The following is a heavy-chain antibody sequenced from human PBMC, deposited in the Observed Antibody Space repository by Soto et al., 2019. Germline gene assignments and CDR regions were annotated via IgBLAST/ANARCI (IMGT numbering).Heavy chain of an antibody. CDR2: IYYSGST. CDR3: ARQVPAAIRPGWFDP. D-gene: IGHD2-2*02. V-gene: IGHV4-39*01. Sequence: SETLSLTCTVPGGSVSRSTYYWGWIRQPPGKGPEWIGSIYYSGSTYYRPSLKSRVTISVDTSKNQFSLKLSSVTAADTAVYYCARQVPAAIRPGWFDPWGQGTRVTVSS. J-gene: IGHJ5*02. CDR1: GGSVSRSTYY.